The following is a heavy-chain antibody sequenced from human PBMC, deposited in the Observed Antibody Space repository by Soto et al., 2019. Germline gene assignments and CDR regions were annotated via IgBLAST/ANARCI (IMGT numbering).Heavy chain of an antibody. CDR2: ITGSGGNT. Sequence: LRLSCAASGFAFSTYAMSWVRQAPGKGLEWVSGITGSGGNTYYADSVKGRFTISRDSSKKALYLQMNSLRAEDTAIYYRAKKGVWADERKYYYAMDVWGQGTTVTVSS. D-gene: IGHD6-19*01. J-gene: IGHJ6*02. CDR3: AKKGVWADERKYYYAMDV. V-gene: IGHV3-23*01. CDR1: GFAFSTYA.